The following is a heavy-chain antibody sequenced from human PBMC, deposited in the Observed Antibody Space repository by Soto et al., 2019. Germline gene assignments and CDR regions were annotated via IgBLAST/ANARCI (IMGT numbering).Heavy chain of an antibody. CDR1: GYTFTSYY. Sequence: ASVKVSCKASGYTFTSYYMHWVRQAPGQGREWMGIINPSGGSTSYAQKFQGRVTMTRDTSTSTVYMELSSMRSEDTAVYYCARDYGSGWYRFDYWGQGTLVTVS. V-gene: IGHV1-46*01. D-gene: IGHD6-19*01. CDR3: ARDYGSGWYRFDY. CDR2: INPSGGST. J-gene: IGHJ4*02.